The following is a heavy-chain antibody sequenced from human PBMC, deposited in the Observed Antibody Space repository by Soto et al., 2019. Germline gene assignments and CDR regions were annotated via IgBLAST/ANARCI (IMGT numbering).Heavy chain of an antibody. D-gene: IGHD1-26*01. CDR1: GGSISSYY. CDR3: ARILGIYSAGCDY. J-gene: IGHJ4*02. V-gene: IGHV4-59*01. Sequence: QVQLQESGPGLVKPSETLSLTCTVSGGSISSYYWSWIRQPPGKGLEWIGYIYYSGSTNYNPSLTSRVTISVDTSKNQFSLKLNSVTAADTAVYYCARILGIYSAGCDYWGQGTLVTVSS. CDR2: IYYSGST.